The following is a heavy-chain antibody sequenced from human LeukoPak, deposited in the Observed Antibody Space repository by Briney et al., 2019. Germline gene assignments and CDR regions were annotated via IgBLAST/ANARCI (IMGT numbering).Heavy chain of an antibody. CDR3: ARVAQGWFDP. CDR2: IYHSGST. V-gene: IGHV4-38-2*02. CDR1: GYSISSGYY. Sequence: SETPSLTCTVSGYSISSGYYWGWIRQPPGKGLEWIGSIYHSGSTYYNPSLKSRVTISVDTSKNQFSLKLSSVTAADTAVYYCARVAQGWFDPWGQGTLVTVSS. J-gene: IGHJ5*02.